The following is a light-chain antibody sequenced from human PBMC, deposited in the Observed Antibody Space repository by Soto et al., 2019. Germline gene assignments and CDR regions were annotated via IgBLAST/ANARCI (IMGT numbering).Light chain of an antibody. CDR1: RHVYIND. CDR2: GAS. V-gene: IGKV3-20*01. Sequence: VVLTQSPATLSLSPGEPATLSCRASRHVYINDLAGYQQKPGRTPTLLIYGASTRATGIPDTFSATGSGTNISLTIGTVEPEDLAVYYCEQYGASSFSVGLGT. CDR3: EQYGASSFS. J-gene: IGKJ3*01.